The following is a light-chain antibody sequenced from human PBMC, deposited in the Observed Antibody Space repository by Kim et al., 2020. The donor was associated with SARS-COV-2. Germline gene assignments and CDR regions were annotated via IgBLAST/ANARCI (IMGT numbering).Light chain of an antibody. CDR3: QQYDSWPLT. Sequence: VSPGGRATLSCRASQRVRNNVAWYQQKPGQAPRLLIHAASSRATNIPARFSGSGSGTDFALTITNVQSEDFAIYICQQYDSWPLTFGEGTKVDIK. V-gene: IGKV3-15*01. J-gene: IGKJ4*01. CDR2: AAS. CDR1: QRVRNN.